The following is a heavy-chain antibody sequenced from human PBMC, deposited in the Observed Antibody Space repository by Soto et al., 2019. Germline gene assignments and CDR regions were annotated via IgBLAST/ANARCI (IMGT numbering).Heavy chain of an antibody. CDR2: IYHTGII. D-gene: IGHD6-19*01. J-gene: IGHJ5*02. CDR3: VRGSLCNLDSSGTELWFDP. Sequence: PSETLSLTCTVSGGSVCANSYYWNWIRLPPGNGLQWVGHIYHTGIIQYSPCFKSRALISLHTPKNQLSLRLSSVTIAESAVYYCVRGSLCNLDSSGTELWFDPWGQGALVTVSS. V-gene: IGHV4-61*01. CDR1: GGSVCANSYY.